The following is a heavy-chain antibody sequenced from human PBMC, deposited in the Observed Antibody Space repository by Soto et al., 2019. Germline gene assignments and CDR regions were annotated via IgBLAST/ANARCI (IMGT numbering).Heavy chain of an antibody. Sequence: QVQLVQSGAEVKKPGSSVKVSCKASGGTFSSYAISWVRQAPGQGLEWMGGIIPIFGTANYAQKFQGRVTITADESTSTAYMELSSLRSEDTAVYYCARGSYYGSGSYHAGMDVWGHGTTVTVSS. J-gene: IGHJ6*02. V-gene: IGHV1-69*12. CDR1: GGTFSSYA. D-gene: IGHD3-10*01. CDR2: IIPIFGTA. CDR3: ARGSYYGSGSYHAGMDV.